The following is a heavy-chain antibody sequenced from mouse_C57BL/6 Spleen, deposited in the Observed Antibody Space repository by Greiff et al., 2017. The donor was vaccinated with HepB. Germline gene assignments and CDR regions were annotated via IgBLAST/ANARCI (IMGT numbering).Heavy chain of an antibody. CDR1: GYSITSGYD. CDR2: ISYSGST. D-gene: IGHD1-1*01. Sequence: EVQLQESGPGMVKPSQSLSLTCTVTGYSITSGYDWHWIRHFPGNKLEWMGYISYSGSTNYNPSLKSRISITHDTSKNHFFLKLNSVTTEDTATYYCARDYYYGSSWYFDVWGTGTTVTVSS. V-gene: IGHV3-1*01. J-gene: IGHJ1*03. CDR3: ARDYYYGSSWYFDV.